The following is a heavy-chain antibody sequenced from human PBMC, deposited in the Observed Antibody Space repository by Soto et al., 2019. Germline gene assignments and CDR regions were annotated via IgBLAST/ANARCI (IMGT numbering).Heavy chain of an antibody. V-gene: IGHV1-46*01. J-gene: IGHJ6*02. D-gene: IGHD3-3*01. CDR1: GYTFTSYY. CDR3: ARIRFLEGTRYYGMDV. Sequence: GASVKVSCKASGYTFTSYYMHWVRQAPGQGLEWMGIINPSGGSTSYAQKFQGRVTMTRDTSTSTAYMELSSLRSEDTAVYYCARIRFLEGTRYYGMDVWGQGTTVTVSS. CDR2: INPSGGST.